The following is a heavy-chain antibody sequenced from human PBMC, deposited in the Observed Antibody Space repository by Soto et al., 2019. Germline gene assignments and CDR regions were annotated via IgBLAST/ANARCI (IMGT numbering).Heavy chain of an antibody. J-gene: IGHJ4*02. D-gene: IGHD3-22*01. CDR3: ARDDSSGYYFDY. CDR1: GGTFSSSA. Sequence: PSVKVSCKASGGTFSSSAISWVRQAPGQGLEWMGGIIPIFGTANYAQKFQGRVTITADESTSTAYMELSSLRSEDTAVYYCARDDSSGYYFDYWGQGALVTVSS. V-gene: IGHV1-69*13. CDR2: IIPIFGTA.